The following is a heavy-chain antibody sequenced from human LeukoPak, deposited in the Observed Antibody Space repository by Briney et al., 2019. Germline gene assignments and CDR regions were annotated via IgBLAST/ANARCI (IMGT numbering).Heavy chain of an antibody. V-gene: IGHV3-30-3*01. J-gene: IGHJ4*02. D-gene: IGHD3-22*01. CDR2: ISYDGSNK. CDR3: ARDSMRFWGYYDSSSYHDY. CDR1: GFTFSSYA. Sequence: GGSLRLSCAASGFTFSSYAMHWVRQAPGKGLEWVAVISYDGSNKYYADSVKGRFTISRDNSKNTLYLQMNSLRAEDTAVYYCARDSMRFWGYYDSSSYHDYWGQGTLVTVSS.